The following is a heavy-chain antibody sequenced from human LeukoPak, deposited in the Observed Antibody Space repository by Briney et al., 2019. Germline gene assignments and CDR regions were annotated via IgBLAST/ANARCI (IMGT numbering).Heavy chain of an antibody. CDR1: GGSITNYY. J-gene: IGHJ4*02. CDR3: ARGARAGYNLEPFDY. Sequence: PSETLSLTCTVSGGSITNYYRNWIRQPPGKGLESIGYISYSGGTNYNPSLKSRLTISLDTSKNQFSLKLSSVTAADTAVYYCARGARAGYNLEPFDYWGQGTLVTVSS. D-gene: IGHD5-24*01. V-gene: IGHV4-59*08. CDR2: ISYSGGT.